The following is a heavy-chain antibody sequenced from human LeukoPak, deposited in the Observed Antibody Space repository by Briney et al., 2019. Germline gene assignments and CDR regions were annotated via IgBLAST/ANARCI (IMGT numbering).Heavy chain of an antibody. J-gene: IGHJ4*02. Sequence: PGGSLRLSCAASGFTFSSYWMHWVRQAPGKGLVWVSRINSDGSSTSYADSVKGRFTISRDNSKNTLYLQMNSLRAEDTAVYYCTKEEQQLWFFDYWGQGTLVTVSS. V-gene: IGHV3-74*01. CDR2: INSDGSST. CDR1: GFTFSSYW. D-gene: IGHD5-18*01. CDR3: TKEEQQLWFFDY.